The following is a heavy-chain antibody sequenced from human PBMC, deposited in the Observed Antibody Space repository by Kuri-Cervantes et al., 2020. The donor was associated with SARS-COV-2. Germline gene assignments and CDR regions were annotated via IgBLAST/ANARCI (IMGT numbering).Heavy chain of an antibody. V-gene: IGHV3-23*01. J-gene: IGHJ4*02. D-gene: IGHD6-13*01. CDR3: ARKGGMYSSSCPDY. CDR1: GFTFSSYA. CDR2: ISGSGGST. Sequence: GGSLRLSCAASGFTFSSYAMSWVRQAPGRGLEWVSAISGSGGSTYYADSVKGRSTISRDNSKNTLYLQMNSLRAEDTAVYYCARKGGMYSSSCPDYRGQGTLVTVLL.